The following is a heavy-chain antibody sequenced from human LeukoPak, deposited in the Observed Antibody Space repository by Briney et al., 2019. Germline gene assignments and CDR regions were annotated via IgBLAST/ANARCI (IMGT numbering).Heavy chain of an antibody. Sequence: GSLRLSCAASGFTFSSYWMHWVRQAPGKGLVWVSRINSDGSSTSYADSVKGRFTISRDNAKNTLYLQMNSLRAEDTAVYYCARVSAYYYDSSGYVPFDYWGQGTLVTVSS. J-gene: IGHJ4*02. CDR1: GFTFSSYW. V-gene: IGHV3-74*01. CDR3: ARVSAYYYDSSGYVPFDY. D-gene: IGHD3-22*01. CDR2: INSDGSST.